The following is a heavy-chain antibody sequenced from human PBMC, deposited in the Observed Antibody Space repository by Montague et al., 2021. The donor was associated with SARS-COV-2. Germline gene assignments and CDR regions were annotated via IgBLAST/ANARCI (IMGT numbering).Heavy chain of an antibody. CDR3: VCSSSVSRWGS. J-gene: IGHJ5*02. Sequence: SVKVSCKASGYTFSEYWIHWVRQAPGQGLEWMAWINFNNGGSNHAQKFQGRVTLTRDTSIRTAYMDFSGLTSDDTAVYYCVCSSSVSRWGSWGQGTLVTVSS. V-gene: IGHV1-2*02. CDR1: GYTFSEYW. CDR2: INFNNGGS. D-gene: IGHD2-2*01.